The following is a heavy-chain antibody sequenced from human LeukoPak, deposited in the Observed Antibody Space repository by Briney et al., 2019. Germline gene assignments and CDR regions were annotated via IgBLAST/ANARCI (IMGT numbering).Heavy chain of an antibody. D-gene: IGHD3-10*02. J-gene: IGHJ6*04. CDR1: GFTLSSYW. V-gene: IGHV3-74*01. Sequence: PGGSLRLSCAPSGFTLSSYWMHWVRQAPGKGLVWVSRINSDGSSTSYADSVKGRFTISRDNAKNSLYLQMNSLRAEDTAVYYCAELGITMIGGVWGKGTTVTISS. CDR3: AELGITMIGGV. CDR2: INSDGSST.